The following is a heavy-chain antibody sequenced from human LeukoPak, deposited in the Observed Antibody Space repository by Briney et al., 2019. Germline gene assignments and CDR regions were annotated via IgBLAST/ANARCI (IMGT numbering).Heavy chain of an antibody. Sequence: SGGSLRLSCAASGFTFSSYSMNWVRQAPGKGLEWVSYISSSSRYIYYADSVKGRFTISRDNANNSLSLQMNSLRDEDTAVYYCVLGSPFDYWGQGTLVTVSS. CDR1: GFTFSSYS. CDR2: ISSSSRYI. D-gene: IGHD3-10*01. V-gene: IGHV3-21*05. CDR3: VLGSPFDY. J-gene: IGHJ4*02.